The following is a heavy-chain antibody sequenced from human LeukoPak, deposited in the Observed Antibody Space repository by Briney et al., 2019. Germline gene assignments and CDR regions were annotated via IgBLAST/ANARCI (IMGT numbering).Heavy chain of an antibody. J-gene: IGHJ4*02. Sequence: GASVKVTCKPSGYTFTGYYMHWVRQAPGQGLGWMGWINPNSGGTNYAQKFQGRVTMTRDTSISTAYMELSRLRSDDTAVYYCARAEDTAMVTDFDYWGQGTLVTVSS. CDR2: INPNSGGT. CDR3: ARAEDTAMVTDFDY. D-gene: IGHD5-18*01. V-gene: IGHV1-2*02. CDR1: GYTFTGYY.